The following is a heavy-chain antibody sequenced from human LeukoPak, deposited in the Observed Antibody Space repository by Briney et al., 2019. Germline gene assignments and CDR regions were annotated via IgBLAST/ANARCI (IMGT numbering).Heavy chain of an antibody. CDR3: ARIMVRGVTHAFDI. Sequence: SGPALVKPTQTLTLTCTFSGFSLRPSGMCVSWIRQPPGKALEWLARLDWDDDKYYSTSLKTRLTISKDTSKNQVVLTMTNMDPVDTATYYCARIMVRGVTHAFDIWGQGTMVTVSS. V-gene: IGHV2-70*11. CDR1: GFSLRPSGMC. J-gene: IGHJ3*02. CDR2: LDWDDDK. D-gene: IGHD3-10*01.